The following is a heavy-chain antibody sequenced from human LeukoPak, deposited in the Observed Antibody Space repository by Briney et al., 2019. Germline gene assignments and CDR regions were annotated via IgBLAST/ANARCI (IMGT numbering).Heavy chain of an antibody. D-gene: IGHD6-19*01. CDR2: IFGIGGST. CDR1: GFTFSSYA. CDR3: AKTTTGYSSGRYPGWPVDY. J-gene: IGHJ4*02. V-gene: IGHV3-23*01. Sequence: GGSLRLSCAASGFTFSSYAMYWVRQAPGKGLEWVSGIFGIGGSTHYADSVKGRFTISRDNSKNTVYLQMNSLRAEDTAVYYCAKTTTGYSSGRYPGWPVDYWGQGTLVTVSS.